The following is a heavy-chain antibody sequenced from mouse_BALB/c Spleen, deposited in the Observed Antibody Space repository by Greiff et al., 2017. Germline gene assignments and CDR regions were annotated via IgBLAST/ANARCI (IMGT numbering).Heavy chain of an antibody. J-gene: IGHJ3*01. CDR2: IYPGDGDT. D-gene: IGHD2-10*02. CDR3: ARAYGNYEGFAY. Sequence: QVQLKQSGAELVRPGSSVKISCKASGYAFSSYWMNWVKQRPGQGLEWIGQIYPGDGDTNYNGKFKGKATLTADKSSSTAYMQLSSLTSEDSAVYFCARAYGNYEGFAYWGQGTLVTVSA. V-gene: IGHV1-80*01. CDR1: GYAFSSYW.